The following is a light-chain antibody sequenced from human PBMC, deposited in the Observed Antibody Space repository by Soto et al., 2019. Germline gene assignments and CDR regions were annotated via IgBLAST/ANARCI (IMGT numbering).Light chain of an antibody. CDR2: DVS. Sequence: QSALTQPASVSGSPGQSITISCTGTSSDVGGYNYVSWYQQNPGKAPKLMIYDVSNRPSGVSTRFSGSKSGNTASLTISGLEAEYEADYYCSSYHSTSTVLFGGGTKLTVL. CDR1: SSDVGGYNY. J-gene: IGLJ2*01. CDR3: SSYHSTSTVL. V-gene: IGLV2-14*03.